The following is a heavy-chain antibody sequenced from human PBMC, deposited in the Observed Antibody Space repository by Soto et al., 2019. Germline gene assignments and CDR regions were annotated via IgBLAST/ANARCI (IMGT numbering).Heavy chain of an antibody. V-gene: IGHV3-23*01. Sequence: GGSLRLSCAASGFIIRSYAMSWVRQAPGKGLEWVSSISGSGVSTYYADSVKGRFTISRDNSKDTLYVQMNNLRVEDTAVYYCARTFREYTYGLDAFDIWGQGTMVTVSS. J-gene: IGHJ3*02. CDR3: ARTFREYTYGLDAFDI. CDR2: ISGSGVST. D-gene: IGHD5-18*01. CDR1: GFIIRSYA.